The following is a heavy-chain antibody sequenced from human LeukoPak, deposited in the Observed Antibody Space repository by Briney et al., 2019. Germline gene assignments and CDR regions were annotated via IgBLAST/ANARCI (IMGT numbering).Heavy chain of an antibody. CDR1: GFTFSDHF. J-gene: IGHJ4*02. Sequence: GGSLRLSCAASGFTFSDHFLDWVRQAPGKGLEWVGRTRNKAHNYTTSYAASVQGRFTISRHASKKLMYLQMNSLKTEDTADYFCVRDQGRPGDYWGQGTLVTVSS. V-gene: IGHV3-72*01. CDR2: TRNKAHNYTT. D-gene: IGHD2-2*01. CDR3: VRDQGRPGDY.